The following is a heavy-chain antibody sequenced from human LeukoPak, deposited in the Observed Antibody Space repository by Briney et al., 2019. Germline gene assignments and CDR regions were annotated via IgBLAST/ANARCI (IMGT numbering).Heavy chain of an antibody. CDR2: IYSSGSA. CDR1: GGSISPYY. J-gene: IGHJ4*02. D-gene: IGHD5-12*01. V-gene: IGHV4-59*08. Sequence: SETLSLTCTVSGGSISPYYWSWIRQPPGKGLEWIGYIYSSGSANYNPSLKSRVTISADTSKNQFSLKLSSVTAADTAVYYCARMGGYSGYATHWGQGTLVNVSS. CDR3: ARMGGYSGYATH.